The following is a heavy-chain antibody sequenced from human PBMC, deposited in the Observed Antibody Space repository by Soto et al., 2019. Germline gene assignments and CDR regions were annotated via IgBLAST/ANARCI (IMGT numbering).Heavy chain of an antibody. CDR2: IDPSDSHT. V-gene: IGHV5-10-1*01. J-gene: IGHJ4*02. CDR3: TRHGSYFVSSGYWVGY. Sequence: GGSLKIPWKGPGYSFTNHWITLVREMPGKGLEGVGRIDPSDSHTNYSPSFKGHVTMSADKSMSPAYLQWSNLKASDTAMYYCTRHGSYFVSSGYWVGYWGQGTLVTVSS. D-gene: IGHD3-22*01. CDR1: GYSFTNHW.